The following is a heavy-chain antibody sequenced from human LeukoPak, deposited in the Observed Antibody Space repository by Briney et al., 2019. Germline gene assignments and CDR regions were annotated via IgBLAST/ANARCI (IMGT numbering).Heavy chain of an antibody. V-gene: IGHV3-23*01. CDR2: ISGSAGNT. D-gene: IGHD4-17*01. Sequence: GGSLRLSCAASGFTFSSYAMSWVRQAPGKGLEWVAGISGSAGNTYYADSVKGRFTISRDTSKNTLYLQMNSLRAEDTAVYYCAKGMTTVTIDAFDIWGQGTMVTVSS. J-gene: IGHJ3*02. CDR1: GFTFSSYA. CDR3: AKGMTTVTIDAFDI.